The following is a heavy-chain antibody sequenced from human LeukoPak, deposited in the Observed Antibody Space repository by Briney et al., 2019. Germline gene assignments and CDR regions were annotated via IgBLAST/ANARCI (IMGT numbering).Heavy chain of an antibody. CDR2: IIPILGIA. CDR1: GGTFSSYA. Sequence: GASVKVSCKASGGTFSSYAISWVRQAPGQGLEWMGRIIPILGIANYAQKFQGRVTITADKSTSTAYMELSSLRSEDTAVYYCARDGGTYGPYSSYYGMDVWGQGTTVTVSS. V-gene: IGHV1-69*04. D-gene: IGHD2-15*01. J-gene: IGHJ6*02. CDR3: ARDGGTYGPYSSYYGMDV.